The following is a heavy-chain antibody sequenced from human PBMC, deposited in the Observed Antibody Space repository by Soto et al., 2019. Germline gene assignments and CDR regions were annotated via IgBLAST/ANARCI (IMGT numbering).Heavy chain of an antibody. J-gene: IGHJ5*02. V-gene: IGHV3-23*01. Sequence: GGSLRLSCAASGFTFSSYAMSWVRQAPGKGLEWVSAISGSGGSTYYADSVKGRFTISRDNSKNTLYLQMNSLRAEDTAVYYCAKDLHYYGSGRRFDPWGQGTLVTVSS. CDR2: ISGSGGST. CDR1: GFTFSSYA. CDR3: AKDLHYYGSGRRFDP. D-gene: IGHD3-10*01.